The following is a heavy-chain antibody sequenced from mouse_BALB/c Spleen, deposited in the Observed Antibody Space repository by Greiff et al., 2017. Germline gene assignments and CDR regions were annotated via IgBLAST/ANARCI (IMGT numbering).Heavy chain of an antibody. V-gene: IGHV1-67*01. J-gene: IGHJ2*01. D-gene: IGHD1-1*01. Sequence: QVQLQQSGPELVRPGESVKISCKGSGYTFTDYAMHWVKQSHAKSLEWIGVISIYYDNTNYNQKFKGKATMTVDKSSSTAYMELARLTSEDSAIYYCARGDYYGYYFDYWGQGTTLTVSS. CDR3: ARGDYYGYYFDY. CDR2: ISIYYDNT. CDR1: GYTFTDYA.